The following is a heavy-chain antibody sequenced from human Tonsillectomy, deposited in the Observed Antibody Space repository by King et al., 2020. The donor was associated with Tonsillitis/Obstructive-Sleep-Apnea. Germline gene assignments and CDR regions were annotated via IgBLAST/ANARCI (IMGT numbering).Heavy chain of an antibody. CDR1: GFTFGDYA. Sequence: DVQLVESGGGLVQPGRSLRLSCTASGFTFGDYAMSWVRQAPGKGLEWVGFIRSKAYGGTTEYAASVKGRFTISRDDSKSIAYLQMNSLKTEDTAVYYCTRDGTIVGVAIEYYYGMDVWGQGTTVTVSS. CDR3: TRDGTIVGVAIEYYYGMDV. D-gene: IGHD3-3*01. CDR2: IRSKAYGGTT. V-gene: IGHV3-49*04. J-gene: IGHJ6*02.